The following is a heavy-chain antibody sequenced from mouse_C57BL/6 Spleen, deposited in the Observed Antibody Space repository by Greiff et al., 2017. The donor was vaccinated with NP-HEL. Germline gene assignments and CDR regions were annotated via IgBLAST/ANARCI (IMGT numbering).Heavy chain of an antibody. Sequence: EVQLVESGGGLVKPGGSLKLSCAASGFTFSDYGMHWVRQAPEKGLEWVAYISSGSSTIYYADTVKGRFTISRDNAKNTLFLQMTSLRSEDTAMYYCARLKTAQATSWFAYWGQGTLVTVSA. J-gene: IGHJ3*01. CDR1: GFTFSDYG. D-gene: IGHD3-2*02. CDR2: ISSGSSTI. V-gene: IGHV5-17*01. CDR3: ARLKTAQATSWFAY.